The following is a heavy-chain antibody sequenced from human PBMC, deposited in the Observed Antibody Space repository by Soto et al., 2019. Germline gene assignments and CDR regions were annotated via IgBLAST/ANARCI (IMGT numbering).Heavy chain of an antibody. CDR2: IYYRGGT. CDR3: ARLLWSGYVYFFT. D-gene: IGHD3-3*01. CDR1: GGSINSGGYY. J-gene: IGHJ4*02. V-gene: IGHV4-31*03. Sequence: QVHLQESGTELVKPSQTLSLTCTVSGGSINSGGYYWTWVRQQPGKGLEWVGNIYYRGGTSYNPYLQSRARMSIDLSKMQFFLELTSVTAADTAVYSGARLLWSGYVYFFTGGQGTLVTVS.